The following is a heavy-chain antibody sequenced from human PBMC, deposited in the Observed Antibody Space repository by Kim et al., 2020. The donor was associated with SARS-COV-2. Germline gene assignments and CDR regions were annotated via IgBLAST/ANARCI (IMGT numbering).Heavy chain of an antibody. CDR2: ISGSNSYT. Sequence: GGSLRLSCAASGFIFSDYYMRWIRQAPGKGLEWVSYISGSNSYTNYADSVKGRFTISRDNAKNSLYLQMNSLRAEDTAVYYCARVSLGGSSWYYFDYWGQGTLVTVSS. CDR3: ARVSLGGSSWYYFDY. V-gene: IGHV3-11*05. J-gene: IGHJ4*02. D-gene: IGHD6-13*01. CDR1: GFIFSDYY.